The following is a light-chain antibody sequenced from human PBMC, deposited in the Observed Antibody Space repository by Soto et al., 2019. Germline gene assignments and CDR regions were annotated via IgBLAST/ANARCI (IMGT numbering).Light chain of an antibody. V-gene: IGLV2-14*03. J-gene: IGLJ1*01. Sequence: QSVLAQPASVSGSPGQSITISCTGTRSDVGGYNFVSWFQQQAGRAPKLMIYEVSERPSGVSNRFSGSKSGNTASLTISGLQAEDEADYYCSSYTSSNTHVFGTGTKVTV. CDR3: SSYTSSNTHV. CDR1: RSDVGGYNF. CDR2: EVS.